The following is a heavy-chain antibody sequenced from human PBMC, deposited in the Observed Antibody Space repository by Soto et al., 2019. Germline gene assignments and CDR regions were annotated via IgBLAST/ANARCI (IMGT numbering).Heavy chain of an antibody. CDR2: IYYTGST. J-gene: IGHJ4*02. Sequence: QVQLQESGPGLVKPSETLSVTCSVSGGPISSYYWSWIRQPPGKALEWIGYIYYTGSTSYNPSLKSRVSISADTSKRQFSLRLSSVTAADTAVYYCARRGYSAYYFDYWGQGTLVTVSS. CDR3: ARRGYSAYYFDY. CDR1: GGPISSYY. V-gene: IGHV4-59*01. D-gene: IGHD5-18*01.